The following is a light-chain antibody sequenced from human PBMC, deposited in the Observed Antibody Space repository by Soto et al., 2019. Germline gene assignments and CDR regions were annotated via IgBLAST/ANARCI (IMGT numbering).Light chain of an antibody. J-gene: IGLJ2*01. V-gene: IGLV6-57*02. Sequence: NFMLTQPHSVSEPPGKTVTISCTGSSGSIASNYVQWYQQRPGSAPTTVIYEDNQRPSGVPDRFSGSIDSSSNSASLTISGLKTEDEADYYCQSYDSSTVVFGGGTQLTVL. CDR1: SGSIASNY. CDR3: QSYDSSTVV. CDR2: EDN.